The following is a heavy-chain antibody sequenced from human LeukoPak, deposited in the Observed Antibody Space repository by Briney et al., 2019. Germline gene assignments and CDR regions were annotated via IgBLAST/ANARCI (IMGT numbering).Heavy chain of an antibody. D-gene: IGHD1-20*01. CDR1: GDSVSSNSAA. Sequence: SQTLSLTCAISGDSVSSNSAAWNSISQPSSRGLEWLGRTYYRSKWYNDYAVSVKSRITINPDTSKNQFSLQLNSVTPEDTAVYFCARAYDWTAGVFDIWGQETMVTVSS. CDR3: ARAYDWTAGVFDI. CDR2: TYYRSKWYN. J-gene: IGHJ3*02. V-gene: IGHV6-1*01.